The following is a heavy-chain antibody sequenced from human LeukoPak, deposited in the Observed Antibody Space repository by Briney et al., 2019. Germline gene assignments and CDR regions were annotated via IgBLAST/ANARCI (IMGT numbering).Heavy chain of an antibody. V-gene: IGHV1-46*01. J-gene: IGHJ5*02. CDR1: EYTFTSYY. D-gene: IGHD1-7*01. Sequence: ASVKVSCKASEYTFTSYYMHWVRQAPGQGLEWMGIINPSGGSTSYAQKFQGRVTMTRDTSTSTVYMELSSLRSEDTAVYYCARSNNWNYEENWFDPWGQGTLVTVSS. CDR2: INPSGGST. CDR3: ARSNNWNYEENWFDP.